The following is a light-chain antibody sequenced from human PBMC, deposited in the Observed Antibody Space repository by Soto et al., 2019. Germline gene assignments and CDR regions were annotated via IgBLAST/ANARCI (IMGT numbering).Light chain of an antibody. CDR1: QSVSTK. V-gene: IGKV3-20*01. CDR2: GAS. J-gene: IGKJ1*01. CDR3: QQYGSSRT. Sequence: EIVMTQSPATLSVSPGERATLSCRASQSVSTKLAWYQQIPGQPPRLLIYGASSRATGIPDRFSGSGSGTDFTLTISRLEPEDFAVYYCQQYGSSRTFGQGTKVDIK.